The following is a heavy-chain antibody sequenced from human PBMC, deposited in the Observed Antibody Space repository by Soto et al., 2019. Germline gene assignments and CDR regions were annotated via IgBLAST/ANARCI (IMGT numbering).Heavy chain of an antibody. J-gene: IGHJ6*03. CDR3: ARARTGEVSYYMDV. D-gene: IGHD3-3*01. CDR1: GFTFSSYS. Sequence: GGSLRLSCAASGFTFSSYSMNWVRQAPGKGLEWVSSISSSSYIYYADSVKGRFTISRDNAKNSLYLQMNSLRAEDTAVYYCARARTGEVSYYMDVWGKGTTVTVSS. CDR2: ISSSSYI. V-gene: IGHV3-21*01.